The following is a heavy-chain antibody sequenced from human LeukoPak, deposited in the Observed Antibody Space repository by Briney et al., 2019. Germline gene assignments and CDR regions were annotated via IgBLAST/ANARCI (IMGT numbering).Heavy chain of an antibody. J-gene: IGHJ4*02. CDR2: IFSSGSA. CDR1: GGSINNYY. V-gene: IGHV4-4*07. CDR3: ARGGSTYYYDSSGYPTPDY. Sequence: SETLSLACDVSGGSINNYYWSWIRQPAGKGLEWIGRIFSSGSANYNPSLKSRVTMSVDTSKNQFSLKLTSVSAADTAVYYCARGGSTYYYDSSGYPTPDYWGQGTLVTVSS. D-gene: IGHD3-22*01.